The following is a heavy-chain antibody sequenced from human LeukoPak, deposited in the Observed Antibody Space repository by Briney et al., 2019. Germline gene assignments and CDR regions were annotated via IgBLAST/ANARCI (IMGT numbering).Heavy chain of an antibody. CDR1: GFTFGNHA. CDR2: ISWNSGSI. Sequence: GGSLRLSCAASGFTFGNHAMHWVRQAPGKGLEWVSGISWNSGSIGYADSVKGRFTISRDKAKNSLYLQMNSLRTEDTALYYYTKSLISISWLMDVWGQGWTVTVSS. D-gene: IGHD6-13*01. CDR3: TKSLISISWLMDV. V-gene: IGHV3-9*01. J-gene: IGHJ6*01.